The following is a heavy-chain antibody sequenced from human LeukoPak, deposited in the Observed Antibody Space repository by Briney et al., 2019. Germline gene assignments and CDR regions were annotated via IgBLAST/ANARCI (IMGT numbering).Heavy chain of an antibody. CDR1: GLTFSNYG. V-gene: IGHV1-69*13. D-gene: IGHD4-23*01. Sequence: SVKVSCKASGLTFSNYGITWVRQAPGQGLEWMGGIIPIFGTANYAQKFQGRVTITADESTSTAYMELSSLRSEDTAVYYCARTRWRDYYFDYWGQGTLVTVSS. CDR2: IIPIFGTA. CDR3: ARTRWRDYYFDY. J-gene: IGHJ4*02.